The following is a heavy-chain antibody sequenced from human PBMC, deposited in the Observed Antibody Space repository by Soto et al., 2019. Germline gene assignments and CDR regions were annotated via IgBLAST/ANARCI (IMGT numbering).Heavy chain of an antibody. CDR2: IHQDGNEE. D-gene: IGHD6-19*01. J-gene: IGHJ4*02. CDR1: GFTFSRYW. V-gene: IGHV3-7*01. Sequence: GGSLRLSCAGSGFTFSRYWMAWIRQAPGKGLEWVASIHQDGNEEYYVDSVKGRFTMSRDNSRNSLFLQMSSLRVDDTAVYYCARSYHGWSWRQGTLVTVSS. CDR3: ARSYHGWS.